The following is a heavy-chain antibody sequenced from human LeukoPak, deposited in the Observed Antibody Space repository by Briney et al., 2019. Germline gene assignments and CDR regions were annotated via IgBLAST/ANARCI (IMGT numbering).Heavy chain of an antibody. CDR1: RFTFSDYY. V-gene: IGHV3-11*06. CDR3: ARGGGSSSAYFDY. D-gene: IGHD6-6*01. Sequence: GSLRLSCAASRFTFSDYYMTWIRQAPGKGREWVSYISSSSSYPNYADSVKGRFTISRDNAKNSLYVQMNSLRAEDTAVYYCARGGGSSSAYFDYWGQGTLVTVSS. J-gene: IGHJ4*02. CDR2: ISSSSSYP.